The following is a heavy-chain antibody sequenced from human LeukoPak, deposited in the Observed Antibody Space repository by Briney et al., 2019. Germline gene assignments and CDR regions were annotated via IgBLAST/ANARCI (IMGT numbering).Heavy chain of an antibody. CDR3: ARKPAPRYSSSSTYYYYYYMDV. Sequence: SETLSLTCAVYGGSFSGYYWGWIRQPPGKGLEWIGEINHSGSTNYNPSLKSRVTISVDTSKNQFSLKLSSVTAADTAVYYCARKPAPRYSSSSTYYYYYYMDVWGKGTTVTVSS. CDR1: GGSFSGYY. CDR2: INHSGST. J-gene: IGHJ6*03. V-gene: IGHV4-34*01. D-gene: IGHD6-6*01.